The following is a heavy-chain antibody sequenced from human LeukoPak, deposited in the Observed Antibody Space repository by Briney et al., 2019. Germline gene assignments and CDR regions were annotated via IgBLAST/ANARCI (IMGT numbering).Heavy chain of an antibody. J-gene: IGHJ4*02. CDR2: IYTSGST. CDR3: ARAGSSSSYSQFDY. Sequence: PSEALSLTCTVSGGSISSYYWSWIRQPPGKGLEWIGYIYTSGSTNYNPSLKSRVTISVDTSKNQFSLKLSSVTPEDTAVYYCARAGSSSSYSQFDYWGQGTLVTVSS. V-gene: IGHV4-4*09. D-gene: IGHD6-6*01. CDR1: GGSISSYY.